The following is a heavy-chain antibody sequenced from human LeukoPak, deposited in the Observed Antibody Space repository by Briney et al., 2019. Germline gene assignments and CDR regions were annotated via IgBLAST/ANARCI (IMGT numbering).Heavy chain of an antibody. J-gene: IGHJ3*02. V-gene: IGHV3-7*01. CDR3: ASARDGYFDWLFPGDAFDI. Sequence: GGSLRLSCAASGFTFSDYWMTWVRQAPGKGLEWVANIKQNGSEKYYVDSVKGRFTISRDNAKNSLYLQMNSLRAEDTAVYYCASARDGYFDWLFPGDAFDIWGQGTMVTVSS. D-gene: IGHD3-9*01. CDR1: GFTFSDYW. CDR2: IKQNGSEK.